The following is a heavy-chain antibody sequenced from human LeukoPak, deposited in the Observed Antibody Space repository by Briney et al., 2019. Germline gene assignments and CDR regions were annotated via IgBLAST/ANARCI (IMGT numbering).Heavy chain of an antibody. D-gene: IGHD1-1*01. J-gene: IGHJ4*02. Sequence: GASVKVSCKASGYTFTSYDINWVRQATGQGLEWMGWMNPNSGGTNYAQKFQGRVTMTRDTSISTAYMELSRLRSDDTAVYYCARDTGLLERDYWGQGTLVTVSS. CDR1: GYTFTSYD. CDR2: MNPNSGGT. CDR3: ARDTGLLERDY. V-gene: IGHV1-2*02.